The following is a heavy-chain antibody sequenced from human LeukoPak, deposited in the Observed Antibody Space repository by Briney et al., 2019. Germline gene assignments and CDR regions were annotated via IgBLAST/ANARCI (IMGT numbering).Heavy chain of an antibody. CDR3: AREQGYGDRLTGNWYFDL. J-gene: IGHJ2*01. CDR1: GGSISSYY. D-gene: IGHD4-17*01. CDR2: IYYSGST. V-gene: IGHV4-59*01. Sequence: PSETLSLTCTVSGGSISSYYWSWIRQPPGKGLEWIGYIYYSGSTNYNPSLKSRVTISVDTSKNQFSLKLSSVTAADTAVYYCAREQGYGDRLTGNWYFDLWGRGTLVTVSS.